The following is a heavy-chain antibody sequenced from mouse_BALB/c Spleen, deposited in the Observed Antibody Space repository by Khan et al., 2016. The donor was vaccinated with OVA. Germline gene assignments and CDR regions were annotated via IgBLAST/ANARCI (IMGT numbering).Heavy chain of an antibody. Sequence: VQLQQPGPGLEKPSQSLSLTCTVTGYSITSGYGWNWIRQFPGNKLEWMGYISYSGSTNYNPSLKSRISITRDTSKNQFFLQLNSVTTEDTATYYCARTARIKYWGQGTTLTVSS. CDR2: ISYSGST. J-gene: IGHJ2*01. D-gene: IGHD1-2*01. V-gene: IGHV3-2*02. CDR3: ARTARIKY. CDR1: GYSITSGYG.